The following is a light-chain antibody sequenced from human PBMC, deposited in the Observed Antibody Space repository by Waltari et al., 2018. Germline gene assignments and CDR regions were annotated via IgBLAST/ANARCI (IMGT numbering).Light chain of an antibody. CDR1: SSDVGGYNY. V-gene: IGLV2-23*02. CDR3: CSYAGRSTWV. Sequence: QSALTQPASVSGSPGQSITISCTGTSSDVGGYNYVSWYQQHPGKAPKLMIYDVSKRPSGVSNRFSGSKSGNTASLTISGLQAEDEADYYCCSYAGRSTWVFGGGTKLTVL. J-gene: IGLJ3*02. CDR2: DVS.